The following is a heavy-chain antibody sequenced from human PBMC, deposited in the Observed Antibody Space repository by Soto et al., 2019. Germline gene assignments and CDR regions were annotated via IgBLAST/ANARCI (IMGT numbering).Heavy chain of an antibody. V-gene: IGHV4-59*01. Sequence: PSETLSLTCTVSGGSISSYYWSWIRQPPGKGLEWIGYIYYSGSTNYNPSIKSRVTISEDTSKNQYSLKLSSVTAADTSVYYCARVADSSSWPYYYYGMDVWGQGTTVTVSS. D-gene: IGHD6-13*01. CDR2: IYYSGST. CDR1: GGSISSYY. J-gene: IGHJ6*02. CDR3: ARVADSSSWPYYYYGMDV.